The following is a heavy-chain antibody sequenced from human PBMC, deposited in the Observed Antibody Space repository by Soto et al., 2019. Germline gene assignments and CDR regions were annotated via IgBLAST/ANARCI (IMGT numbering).Heavy chain of an antibody. CDR2: INAGNGNT. V-gene: IGHV1-3*01. D-gene: IGHD1-26*01. CDR1: GYTFTNFA. Sequence: QVQLVQSGAEVKKPGASVKVSCKASGYTFTNFAMHWVRQAPGQRLEWMGWINAGNGNTKYSQKFQGRVSITRDTSASTAYMELSSLRSEDTAMYYCATGPKSGNYFLSFFDYWGQGSLVTVSS. J-gene: IGHJ4*02. CDR3: ATGPKSGNYFLSFFDY.